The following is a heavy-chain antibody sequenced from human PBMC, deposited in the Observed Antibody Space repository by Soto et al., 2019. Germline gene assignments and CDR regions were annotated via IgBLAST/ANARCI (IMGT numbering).Heavy chain of an antibody. D-gene: IGHD2-8*01. CDR1: GGSVSNSNYY. CDR3: VSQRTSVLTQAYFDY. V-gene: IGHV4-39*01. J-gene: IGHJ4*02. CDR2: VYYRGKS. Sequence: SETLSLTCTVSGGSVSNSNYYWGWIRQSPGKGLEWIGSVYYRGKSYSKSSVKSRVTISVDTSKNQFSLNLNSVTASDTAVYYCVSQRTSVLTQAYFDYWGPGALVTVSS.